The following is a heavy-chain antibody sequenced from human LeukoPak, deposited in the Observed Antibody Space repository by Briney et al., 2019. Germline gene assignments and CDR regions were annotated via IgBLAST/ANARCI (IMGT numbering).Heavy chain of an antibody. CDR1: GGSISSGSYY. V-gene: IGHV4-61*02. CDR2: IYTSGST. Sequence: SETLSLTCTVSGGSISSGSYYWSWIRQPAGKGLEWIGRIYTSGSTNYNPSLKSRVTISVDTSKNQFSLKLSSVTAADTAVYYCARHEYSSSFDYWGQGTLVTVSS. CDR3: ARHEYSSSFDY. D-gene: IGHD6-6*01. J-gene: IGHJ4*02.